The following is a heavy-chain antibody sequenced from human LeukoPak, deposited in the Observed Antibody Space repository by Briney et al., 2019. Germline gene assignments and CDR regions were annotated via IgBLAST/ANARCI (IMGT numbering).Heavy chain of an antibody. CDR3: ARRHSDRFGFGELAFDY. CDR2: ISWNSGRI. D-gene: IGHD3-10*01. J-gene: IGHJ4*02. CDR1: GFTFDDYA. V-gene: IGHV3-9*01. Sequence: GGSLRLSCAASGFTFDDYAMNWVRQAPGKGLEWVSGISWNSGRIGYADSVKGRFTISRDNAKNSLYLQMNSLRAEDTALYYCARRHSDRFGFGELAFDYWGQGTLVTVSS.